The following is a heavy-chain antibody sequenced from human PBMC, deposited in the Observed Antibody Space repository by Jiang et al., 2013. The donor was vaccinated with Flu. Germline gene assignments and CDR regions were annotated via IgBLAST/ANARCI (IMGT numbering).Heavy chain of an antibody. J-gene: IGHJ3*02. V-gene: IGHV3-33*01. CDR2: IWYDGSNK. CDR1: GFTFSSYG. CDR3: ARDPYGDWAFDI. D-gene: IGHD4-17*01. Sequence: VQLVESGGGVVQPGRSLRLSCAASGFTFSSYGMHWVRQAPGKGLEWVAVIWYDGSNKYYADSVKGRFTISRDNSKNTLYLQMNSLRAEDTAVYYCARDPYGDWAFDIWGQGTMVTVSS.